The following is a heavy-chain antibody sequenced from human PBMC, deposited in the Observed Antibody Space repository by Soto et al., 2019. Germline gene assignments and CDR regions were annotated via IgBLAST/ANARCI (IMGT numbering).Heavy chain of an antibody. CDR1: GDSVSSGSYY. CDR3: ARTNSRGHWAAWY. V-gene: IGHV4-61*01. Sequence: SETLSLTCTISGDSVSSGSYYWSWVRQAPGKGLEWIGYIQSSGNTNYNPSLKSRVTISINTSKNQFSLNLTSVTAADTAVYYCARTNSRGHWAAWYWGQGTLVTVPS. J-gene: IGHJ4*02. CDR2: IQSSGNT. D-gene: IGHD3-22*01.